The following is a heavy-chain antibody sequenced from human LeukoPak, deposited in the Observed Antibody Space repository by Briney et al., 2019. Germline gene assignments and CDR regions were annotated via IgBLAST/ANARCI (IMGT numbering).Heavy chain of an antibody. J-gene: IGHJ4*02. D-gene: IGHD3-10*01. CDR3: AREMGDREFYFDY. Sequence: ASVKVSCKASGGTFSNFAFSWVRQAPGQGPQWVGRIIPIVDVTSYAQNFKGRVTITADESTTTAYMELSSLRSEDTAVYYCAREMGDREFYFDYWGQGTLVTVSS. CDR1: GGTFSNFA. V-gene: IGHV1-69*04. CDR2: IIPIVDVT.